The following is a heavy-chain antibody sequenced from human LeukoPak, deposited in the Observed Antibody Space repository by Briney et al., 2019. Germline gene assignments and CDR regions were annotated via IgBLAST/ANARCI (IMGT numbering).Heavy chain of an antibody. CDR1: GGSISSSSYY. CDR3: ARGSDRYCSSTSCPTAVPFRAFDI. J-gene: IGHJ3*02. Sequence: SETLSLTCTVSGGSISSSSYYWGWIRQPPGKGLEWIGSIYYSGSTYYNPSLKSRVTISVDTSKNQFSLKLSSVTAADTAVYYCARGSDRYCSSTSCPTAVPFRAFDIWGQGTMVTVSS. D-gene: IGHD2-2*01. V-gene: IGHV4-39*01. CDR2: IYYSGST.